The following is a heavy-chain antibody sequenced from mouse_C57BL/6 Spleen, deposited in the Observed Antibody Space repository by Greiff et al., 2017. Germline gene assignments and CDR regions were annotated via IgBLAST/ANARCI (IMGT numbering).Heavy chain of an antibody. Sequence: VQLQQPGAELVKPGASVKMSCKASGYTFTSYWITWVKQRPGQGLEWIGDIYPGSGSTNYNEKFKSKATLTVDTSSSTAYMQLSSLTSEDSAVYYCARGYYSNDDFDYWGQGTTLTVSS. CDR1: GYTFTSYW. CDR2: IYPGSGST. J-gene: IGHJ2*01. V-gene: IGHV1-55*01. CDR3: ARGYYSNDDFDY. D-gene: IGHD2-5*01.